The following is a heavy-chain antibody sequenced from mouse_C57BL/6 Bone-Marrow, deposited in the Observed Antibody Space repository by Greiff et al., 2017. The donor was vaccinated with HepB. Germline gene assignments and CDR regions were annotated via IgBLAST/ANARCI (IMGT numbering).Heavy chain of an antibody. CDR2: IRNKANGYTT. CDR3: ARSPYYGTVFDY. CDR1: GFTFTDYY. V-gene: IGHV7-3*01. Sequence: EVQVVESGGGLVQPGGSLSLSCAASGFTFTDYYMSWVRQPPGKALEWLGFIRNKANGYTTEYSASVKGRFTISRDNSQSILYLQMNALRAEDSATYYCARSPYYGTVFDYWGQGTTLTVSS. D-gene: IGHD1-1*01. J-gene: IGHJ2*01.